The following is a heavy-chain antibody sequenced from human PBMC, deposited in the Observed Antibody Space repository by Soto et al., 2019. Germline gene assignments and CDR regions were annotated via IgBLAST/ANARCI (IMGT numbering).Heavy chain of an antibody. CDR1: GFSFSDSA. Sequence: EVQLVESGGGLVQPGGSLKLSCAASGFSFSDSAIHWVRQAPGKGLEWVGRTRSKAHSYATAFAASVKGRFPIYRDDSTNTVYVQMNSLKTEDTSVYYCNGHSVDYTGQGTLVAVSS. V-gene: IGHV3-73*02. CDR2: TRSKAHSYAT. J-gene: IGHJ4*02. CDR3: NGHSVDY.